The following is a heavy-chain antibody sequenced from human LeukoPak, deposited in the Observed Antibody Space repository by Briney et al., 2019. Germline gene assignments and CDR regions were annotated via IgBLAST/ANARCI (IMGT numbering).Heavy chain of an antibody. D-gene: IGHD3-9*01. V-gene: IGHV1-69*13. J-gene: IGHJ4*02. CDR2: IIPIFGTA. CDR1: GGTFSSYA. Sequence: EASVKVSCKASGGTFSSYAISWVRQAPGQGLEWMGGIIPIFGTANYAQKFQGRVTITADESTSTAYMELSSLSSEDTAVYYCARSYDILTGYYSAYWGQGTLVTVSS. CDR3: ARSYDILTGYYSAY.